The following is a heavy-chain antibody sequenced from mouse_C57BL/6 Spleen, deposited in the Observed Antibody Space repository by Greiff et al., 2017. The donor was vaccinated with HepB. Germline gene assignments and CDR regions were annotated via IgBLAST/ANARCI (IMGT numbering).Heavy chain of an antibody. Sequence: EVQLQQSGPELVKPGASVKMSCKASGYTFTDYNMHWVKQSHGKSLEWIGYINPNNGGTSYNQKFKGKATLTVNKSSSTAYMELRSLTSEDSAVYYCARPLEGLLHYWYFDVWGTGTTVTVSS. D-gene: IGHD2-3*01. J-gene: IGHJ1*03. CDR1: GYTFTDYN. V-gene: IGHV1-22*01. CDR3: ARPLEGLLHYWYFDV. CDR2: INPNNGGT.